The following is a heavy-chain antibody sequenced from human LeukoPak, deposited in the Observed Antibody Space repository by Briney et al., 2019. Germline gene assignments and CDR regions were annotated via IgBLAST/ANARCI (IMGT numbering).Heavy chain of an antibody. CDR1: GFSISSYY. Sequence: SETLSLTCIVSGFSISSYYWTWIRQPAGKGLEWIGRINSSGSTKYNPSLKSRITMSVDTSRNQFSLRLNPVTAADTAVYFCAREALHYDILSGYSTSGVDYWGQGTLVSVCS. V-gene: IGHV4-4*07. J-gene: IGHJ4*02. D-gene: IGHD3-9*01. CDR2: INSSGST. CDR3: AREALHYDILSGYSTSGVDY.